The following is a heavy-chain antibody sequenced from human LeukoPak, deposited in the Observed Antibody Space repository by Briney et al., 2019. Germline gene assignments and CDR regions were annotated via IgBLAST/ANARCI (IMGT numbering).Heavy chain of an antibody. D-gene: IGHD4-17*01. Sequence: SETLSLTCAVSGYSITSGCYWGWIRQPPGKGLEWIGSIYHSGSTYYNPSLKSRVTISVDTSKNQFSLKLSSVTAADTAVYYCARHLRYYYYMDVWGKGTTVTVSS. CDR2: IYHSGST. CDR3: ARHLRYYYYMDV. V-gene: IGHV4-38-2*01. J-gene: IGHJ6*03. CDR1: GYSITSGCY.